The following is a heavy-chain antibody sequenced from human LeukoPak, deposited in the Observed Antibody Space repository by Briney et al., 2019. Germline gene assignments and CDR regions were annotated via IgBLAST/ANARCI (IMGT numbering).Heavy chain of an antibody. CDR3: ARVVGKYSYGSSLRFDY. J-gene: IGHJ4*02. D-gene: IGHD5-18*01. CDR2: IIPIFGTA. Sequence: SVKVSCKASGGTFSSYAISWVRQAPGQGLEWMGRIIPIFGTANYAQKFQGRVTITTDESTSTAYMELSSLRSEDTAVYYCARVVGKYSYGSSLRFDYWARGPWSPSPQ. CDR1: GGTFSSYA. V-gene: IGHV1-69*05.